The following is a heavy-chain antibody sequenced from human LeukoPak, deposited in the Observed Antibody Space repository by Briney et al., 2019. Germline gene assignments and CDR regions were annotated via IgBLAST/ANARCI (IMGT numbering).Heavy chain of an antibody. CDR1: GFTFSSYA. CDR3: APSPRYYFDY. CDR2: ISGSGGST. Sequence: GGSLRLSCTASGFTFSSYAMSWVRQAPGKGLEWVSAISGSGGSTYYADSVKGRFTISRDNSKNTLYLQMNSLRAEDTAVYYCAPSPRYYFDYWGQGTLVTVSS. V-gene: IGHV3-23*01. J-gene: IGHJ4*02.